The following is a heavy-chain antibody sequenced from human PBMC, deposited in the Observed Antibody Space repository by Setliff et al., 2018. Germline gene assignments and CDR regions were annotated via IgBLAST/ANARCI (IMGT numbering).Heavy chain of an antibody. CDR3: ARDLGHGGDSDY. Sequence: PSETLSLTCTVSGYSISSGYIWGWIRQPPGKGLEWVGNIGHTGSINYNPSLKSRLTISRDTSKNQVSLKLTSVTATDTAVYYCARDLGHGGDSDYWGQGIQVTVSS. D-gene: IGHD2-21*02. J-gene: IGHJ4*02. CDR2: IGHTGSI. V-gene: IGHV4-38-2*02. CDR1: GYSISSGYI.